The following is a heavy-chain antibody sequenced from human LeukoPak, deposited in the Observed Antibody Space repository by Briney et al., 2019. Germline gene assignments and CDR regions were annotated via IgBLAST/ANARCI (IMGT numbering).Heavy chain of an antibody. V-gene: IGHV1-2*02. CDR1: GYSFTDYY. Sequence: ASVKVSCKASGYSFTDYYMHWVRQAPGQGLEWMGWINPDSGATYAQKFQGRVTMTRDTSISTVYMDLTRLGSDDTAVYYCARDLISGFLDYWGQGNLVTVSS. J-gene: IGHJ4*02. D-gene: IGHD3/OR15-3a*01. CDR2: INPDSGAT. CDR3: ARDLISGFLDY.